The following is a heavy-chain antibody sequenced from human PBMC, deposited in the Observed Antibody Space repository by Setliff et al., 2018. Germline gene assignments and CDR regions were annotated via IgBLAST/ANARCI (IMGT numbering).Heavy chain of an antibody. CDR2: INHSGST. CDR3: ARGGHSGPDAFDS. V-gene: IGHV4-34*01. D-gene: IGHD5-12*01. Sequence: ETLSLTCAVYGGSFSDSYWSWIRQSPGKGLEWIGEINHSGSTNYNPSLKTRVTISVDTSKNQFSLKLSSLTAADMAKYYCARGGHSGPDAFDSWGQGTRVTVSS. J-gene: IGHJ3*01. CDR1: GGSFSDSY.